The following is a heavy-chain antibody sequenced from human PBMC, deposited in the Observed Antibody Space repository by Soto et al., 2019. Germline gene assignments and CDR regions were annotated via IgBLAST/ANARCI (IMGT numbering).Heavy chain of an antibody. Sequence: QVQLVQSGAEVKKPGSSVKVSCKASGGTFSSYTISWVRQAPGQGLEWMGRIIPILGIANYAQKFQGRVTITADKSTSTAYMELSSLRSEDTAVYYCSRDRHYDWYFDLWGRGTLVTVSS. J-gene: IGHJ2*01. CDR1: GGTFSSYT. V-gene: IGHV1-69*08. D-gene: IGHD4-17*01. CDR2: IIPILGIA. CDR3: SRDRHYDWYFDL.